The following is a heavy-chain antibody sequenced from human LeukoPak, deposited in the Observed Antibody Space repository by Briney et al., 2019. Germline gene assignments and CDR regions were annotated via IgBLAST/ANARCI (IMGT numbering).Heavy chain of an antibody. Sequence: PGRSLRLSCAASGFTFDDYAMHWVRQAPGKGLEWVSGISWNSGSIGYADSVKGRFTISRDNPKNSLYLQTNSLRAEDMALYYCAKSSSAAAGSAWFDPWGQGTLVTVSS. CDR1: GFTFDDYA. D-gene: IGHD6-13*01. CDR3: AKSSSAAAGSAWFDP. V-gene: IGHV3-9*03. J-gene: IGHJ5*02. CDR2: ISWNSGSI.